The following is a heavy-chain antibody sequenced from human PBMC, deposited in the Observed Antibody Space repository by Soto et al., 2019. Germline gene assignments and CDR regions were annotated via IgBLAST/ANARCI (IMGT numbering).Heavy chain of an antibody. CDR3: ARQRGDFDY. CDR1: GGSISGYY. CDR2: IYSSGST. J-gene: IGHJ4*02. D-gene: IGHD6-25*01. V-gene: IGHV4-59*08. Sequence: QVQLQESGPGLVKPSETLSLTCTVSGGSISGYYWSWIRQPPGKGLQWIGYIYSSGSTNYNPSRKSRVTISVDTPKNQFSLNLSSVTAADTAEYYCARQRGDFDYWGQGSLVTVSP.